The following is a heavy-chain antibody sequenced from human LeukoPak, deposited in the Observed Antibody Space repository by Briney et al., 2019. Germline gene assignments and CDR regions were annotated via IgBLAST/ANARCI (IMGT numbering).Heavy chain of an antibody. CDR3: ARLGLTGFDP. Sequence: SETLSLTCTASGGSISTYYWSWIRQPPGKGLEWIGYIYYSGSTNYNPSLESRVTISVDTSKYQFSLKLRSVTAADTAVYYCARLGLTGFDPWGQGTLVTVSS. CDR2: IYYSGST. CDR1: GGSISTYY. V-gene: IGHV4-59*01. D-gene: IGHD3-16*01. J-gene: IGHJ5*02.